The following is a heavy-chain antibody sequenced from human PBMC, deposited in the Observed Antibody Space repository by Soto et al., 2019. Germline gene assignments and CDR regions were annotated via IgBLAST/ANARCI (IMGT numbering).Heavy chain of an antibody. CDR1: GYTFTSYD. CDR3: ARSRLRFLEWLFPTYYYYGMDV. Sequence: ASVKVSCKASGYTFTSYDINWVRQATGQGLEWMGWMNPNSGNTGCAQKFQGRVTMTRNTSISTAYMELSSLRSEDTAVYYCARSRLRFLEWLFPTYYYYGMDVWGQGTTVTVSS. CDR2: MNPNSGNT. D-gene: IGHD3-3*01. J-gene: IGHJ6*02. V-gene: IGHV1-8*01.